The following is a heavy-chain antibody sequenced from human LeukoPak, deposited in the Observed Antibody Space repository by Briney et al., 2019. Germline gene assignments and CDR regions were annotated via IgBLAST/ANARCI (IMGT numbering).Heavy chain of an antibody. V-gene: IGHV3-7*01. D-gene: IGHD1-14*01. CDR2: IKGDGSYT. CDR3: ARWRFAQSGFEY. CDR1: GFTFRTYW. Sequence: GGSLRLSCTASGFTFRTYWMSWVRQAPGKGLECVASIKGDGSYTEYVDCVKGRFTIYRDNAKNSLYLRIISLRVEDTSVYYCARWRFAQSGFEYWGRGTLVTVSS. J-gene: IGHJ4*02.